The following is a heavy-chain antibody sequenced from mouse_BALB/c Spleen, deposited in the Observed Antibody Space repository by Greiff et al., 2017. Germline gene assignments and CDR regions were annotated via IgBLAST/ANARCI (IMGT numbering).Heavy chain of an antibody. CDR2: ISSGGSYT. J-gene: IGHJ2*01. D-gene: IGHD2-10*02. Sequence: EVQGVESGGDLVKPGGSLKLSCAASGFTFSSYGMSWVRQTPDKRLEWVATISSGGSYTYYPDSVKGRFTISRDNAKNTQYLQMSSLKSEDTAMYYCARKGYGNYLDYWGQGTTLTVSS. CDR1: GFTFSSYG. CDR3: ARKGYGNYLDY. V-gene: IGHV5-6*01.